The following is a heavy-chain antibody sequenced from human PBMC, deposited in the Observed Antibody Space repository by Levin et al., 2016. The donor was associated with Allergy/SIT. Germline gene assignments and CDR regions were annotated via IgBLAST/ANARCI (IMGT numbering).Heavy chain of an antibody. CDR1: GYTFTGYY. D-gene: IGHD4-23*01. CDR2: INPSGGST. J-gene: IGHJ3*02. CDR3: ARGSDYGGNHAIDI. V-gene: IGHV1-46*01. Sequence: ASVKVSCKASGYTFTGYYMHWVRQAPGQGLEWMGIINPSGGSTRYTQKFQGRITMTRDTSTSRVYMELSSLRSEDTAVYYCARGSDYGGNHAIDIWGQGTMVTVSS.